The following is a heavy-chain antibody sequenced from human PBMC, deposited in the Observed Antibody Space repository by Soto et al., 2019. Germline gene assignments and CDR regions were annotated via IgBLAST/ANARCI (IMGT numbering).Heavy chain of an antibody. CDR3: ARGPAAMVLYLDY. Sequence: GGSLRLSCAASGFTFSSYGMHWVRQAPGKGLEWVAVIWYDGSNKYYADSVKGRFTISRDNSKNTLYLQMNSLRAEDTAVYYCARGPAAMVLYLDYWGQGTLVTVSS. CDR2: IWYDGSNK. V-gene: IGHV3-33*01. J-gene: IGHJ4*02. CDR1: GFTFSSYG. D-gene: IGHD2-2*01.